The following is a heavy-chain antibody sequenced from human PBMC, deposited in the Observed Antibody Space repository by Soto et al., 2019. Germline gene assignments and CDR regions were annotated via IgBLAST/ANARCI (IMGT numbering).Heavy chain of an antibody. J-gene: IGHJ4*02. CDR1: GGSISSSSYY. CDR3: ARRGTVIFYFDY. D-gene: IGHD2-21*01. CDR2: IYYSGST. Sequence: PSETLSLTCTVSGGSISSSSYYWGWIRQPPGKGLEWVGSIYYSGSTYYNPSLKSRVTISVDTSKNQFSLKLSSVTAADTAVYYCARRGTVIFYFDYWGQGTLVTVSS. V-gene: IGHV4-39*01.